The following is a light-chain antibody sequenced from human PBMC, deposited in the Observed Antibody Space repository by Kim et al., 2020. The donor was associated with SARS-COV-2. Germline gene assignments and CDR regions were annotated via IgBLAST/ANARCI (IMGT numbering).Light chain of an antibody. Sequence: DIQMTQSPSSVSASVGARVTITYRASQGIASWLAWYQQKAGTPPKLLIYASSALQSGVPPRFSGSGSGRDFTLTISNLQPEDFGVYYCQQSNNFPITFGQGTRLEIK. CDR3: QQSNNFPIT. J-gene: IGKJ5*01. CDR2: ASS. CDR1: QGIASW. V-gene: IGKV1-12*01.